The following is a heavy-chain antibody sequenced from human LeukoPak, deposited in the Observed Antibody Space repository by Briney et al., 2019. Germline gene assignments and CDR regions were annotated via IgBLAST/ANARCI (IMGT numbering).Heavy chain of an antibody. CDR2: ISGSGGST. Sequence: GGSLRLSCAASRFTFNSYAMSWVRQAPGKGLEWVSAISGSGGSTYYADSVKGRFTISRDNSKNTLYLQMNSLRAEDTAVYYCAKDLGERGWYYFDYWGQGTLVTVSS. J-gene: IGHJ4*02. CDR1: RFTFNSYA. V-gene: IGHV3-23*01. D-gene: IGHD3-16*01. CDR3: AKDLGERGWYYFDY.